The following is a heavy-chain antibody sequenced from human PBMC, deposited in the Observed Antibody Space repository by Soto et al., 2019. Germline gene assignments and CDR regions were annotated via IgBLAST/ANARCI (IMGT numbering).Heavy chain of an antibody. CDR2: TYYRSKYHT. J-gene: IGHJ6*02. D-gene: IGHD3-3*01. V-gene: IGHV6-1*01. CDR1: GDTVSSSSAA. CDR3: ARVFHDFWSGFPYGMDV. Sequence: SQTLSLTCAISGDTVSSSSAAWHWIRQSPSRGLEWLGRTYYRSKYHTDYAVSVKSRITINADTSRNQFSLQLSSVTPEDTAVYYCARVFHDFWSGFPYGMDVWGQGTTVTVSS.